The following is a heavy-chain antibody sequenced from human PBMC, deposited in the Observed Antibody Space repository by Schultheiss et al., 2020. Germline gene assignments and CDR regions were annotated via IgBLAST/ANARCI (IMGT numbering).Heavy chain of an antibody. CDR1: GYTFTGYY. D-gene: IGHD3-22*01. Sequence: ASVKVSCKASGYTFTGYYMHWVRQAPGQGLEWMGWINPNSGGTNYAQKFQGRVTMTRDTSISTAYMELSRLRSDDTAVYYCARYHRYYYDSSGYYYPDYWGQGTLVTVSS. J-gene: IGHJ4*02. V-gene: IGHV1-2*02. CDR2: INPNSGGT. CDR3: ARYHRYYYDSSGYYYPDY.